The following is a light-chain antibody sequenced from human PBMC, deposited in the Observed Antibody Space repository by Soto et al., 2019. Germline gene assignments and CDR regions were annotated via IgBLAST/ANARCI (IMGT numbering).Light chain of an antibody. CDR3: CSFAGSSTWV. V-gene: IGLV2-23*01. J-gene: IGLJ2*01. CDR2: EGT. CDR1: SYDIGTYNL. Sequence: QSALTQPASVSGSPGQSITISCTGTSYDIGTYNLVSWYQHHPGKAPKLMIYEGTKRPSGVSYRFSGSKSGNTASLTISGLXXXXXXXYYCCSFAGSSTWVYGGGTKLTVL.